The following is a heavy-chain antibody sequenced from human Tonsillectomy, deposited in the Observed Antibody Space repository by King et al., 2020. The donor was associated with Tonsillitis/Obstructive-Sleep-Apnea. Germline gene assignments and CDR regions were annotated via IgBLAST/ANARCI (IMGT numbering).Heavy chain of an antibody. CDR1: GFIFSSYA. Sequence: VQLVESGGDLVQPGGSLRLSCVASGFIFSSYAMNWVRQAPGRGLEWVSAISGSAGATYYSDSVKGRFTISRDNSMNTLYLQMHSLGADDTAVDYCAKGNSVLLTGYHKSSGDWGQRTLVTVTS. D-gene: IGHD3-9*01. V-gene: IGHV3-23*04. CDR2: ISGSAGAT. J-gene: IGHJ4*02. CDR3: AKGNSVLLTGYHKSSGD.